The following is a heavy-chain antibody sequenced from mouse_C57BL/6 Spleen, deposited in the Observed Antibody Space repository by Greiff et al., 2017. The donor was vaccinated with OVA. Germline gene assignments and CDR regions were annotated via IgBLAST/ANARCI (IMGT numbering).Heavy chain of an antibody. D-gene: IGHD1-1*01. CDR3: ARFDYGSSGGGYFDV. V-gene: IGHV1-82*01. CDR1: GYAFSSSW. Sequence: QVQLQQSGPELVKPGASVKISCKASGYAFSSSWMNWVKQRPGKGLEWIGRIYTGDGDTNYNGKFKGKATLTADKSSSTAYMQLSSLTSEDSAVYFCARFDYGSSGGGYFDVWGTGTTVTVSA. J-gene: IGHJ1*03. CDR2: IYTGDGDT.